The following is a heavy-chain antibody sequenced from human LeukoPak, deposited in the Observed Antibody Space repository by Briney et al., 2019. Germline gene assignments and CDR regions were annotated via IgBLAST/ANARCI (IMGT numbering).Heavy chain of an antibody. CDR1: GFIFSTYS. Sequence: GGSLRLSCAASGFIFSTYSMTWVRQAPAKGLEWASYITSGSSTISYADSVKGRFTISRDNAKNSLYLQINSLRDEDTAVYYCARGWEALDYWGQGTLVSVSS. V-gene: IGHV3-48*02. D-gene: IGHD1-26*01. J-gene: IGHJ4*02. CDR2: ITSGSSTI. CDR3: ARGWEALDY.